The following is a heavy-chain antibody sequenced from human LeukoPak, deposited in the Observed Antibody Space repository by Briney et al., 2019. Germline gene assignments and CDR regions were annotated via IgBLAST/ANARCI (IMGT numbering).Heavy chain of an antibody. CDR2: IRYDGSNK. CDR3: AKDGCCSGGSCYEEYYYYYYYMDV. Sequence: GGSLRLSCAASGFTFGSYGMHWVRQAPGKGLEWVAFIRYDGSNKYYADSVKGRFTISRDNSKNTLYLQMNSLRAEDTAVYYCAKDGCCSGGSCYEEYYYYYYYMDVWGKGTTVTISS. J-gene: IGHJ6*03. V-gene: IGHV3-30*02. CDR1: GFTFGSYG. D-gene: IGHD2-15*01.